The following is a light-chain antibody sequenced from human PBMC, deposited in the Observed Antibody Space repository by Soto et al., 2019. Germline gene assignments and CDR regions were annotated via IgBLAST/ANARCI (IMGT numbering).Light chain of an antibody. V-gene: IGKV3-20*01. CDR2: GTS. CDR1: ESVRSSS. Sequence: EIVLTQSPGTLSLSPGERATLSCRASESVRSSSLAWYQHKPGQAPRLVISGTSRRATGIPDRFSGSGSGTDFTLNINRLEPEDFAMYYCQQYGSMWTFGQGTKVDIX. J-gene: IGKJ1*01. CDR3: QQYGSMWT.